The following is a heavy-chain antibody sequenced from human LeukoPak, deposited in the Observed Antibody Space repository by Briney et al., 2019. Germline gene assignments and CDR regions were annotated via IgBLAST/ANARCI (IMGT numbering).Heavy chain of an antibody. Sequence: PGGSLRLSCAASGFTFSSYWMTWVRQAPGKGLEWVANIKQDGSEEHYVDSVKGRFTISRDNAKNSLYLQMNSLRAEDTAVYYCARVGDHYHWYLDLWGRGALVTVSS. D-gene: IGHD3-10*01. CDR1: GFTFSSYW. J-gene: IGHJ2*01. CDR2: IKQDGSEE. CDR3: ARVGDHYHWYLDL. V-gene: IGHV3-7*03.